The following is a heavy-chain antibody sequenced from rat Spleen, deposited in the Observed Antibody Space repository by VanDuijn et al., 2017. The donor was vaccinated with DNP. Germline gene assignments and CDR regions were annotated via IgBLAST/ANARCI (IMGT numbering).Heavy chain of an antibody. J-gene: IGHJ2*01. CDR1: GFTFSDYY. CDR3: ARPDYYDGTRFSF. V-gene: IGHV5-22*01. D-gene: IGHD1-12*02. Sequence: EVQLVESGGGLVQPGRSLKLSCQASGFTFSDYYMAWVRQAPTRGLEWVAYISYDGDSTDYGDSVKGRFTISRDNAKSTLYLQMNSLRSEDMATYYCARPDYYDGTRFSFWGQGVVVTVSS. CDR2: ISYDGDST.